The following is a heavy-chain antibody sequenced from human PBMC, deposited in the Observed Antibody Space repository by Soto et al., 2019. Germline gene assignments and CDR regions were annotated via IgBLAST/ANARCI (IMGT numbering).Heavy chain of an antibody. CDR3: ARGGYGDYRGSDFDY. J-gene: IGHJ4*02. D-gene: IGHD4-17*01. V-gene: IGHV3-64*02. CDR1: GFTFSSYA. CDR2: ISDNGGSR. Sequence: HPGGSLRLSCAASGFTFSSYAMHWVRQAPGKGLEYVSAISDNGGSRYYADSVKGRFFISRDNSKNTLYLQMGSVRAEDMAVYYCARGGYGDYRGSDFDYWGQGTLVTVSS.